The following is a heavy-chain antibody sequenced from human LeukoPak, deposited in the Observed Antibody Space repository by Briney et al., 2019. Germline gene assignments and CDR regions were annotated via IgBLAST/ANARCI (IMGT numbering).Heavy chain of an antibody. J-gene: IGHJ6*03. V-gene: IGHV3-30*02. CDR3: AKGGGYEAQYYYYYLDV. D-gene: IGHD5-12*01. CDR2: IRSDGSNK. CDR1: GFTFSSYG. Sequence: TGGSLRLSCAASGFTFSSYGMYWVRQAPGKGLEWVAFIRSDGSNKYYADSVKGRFTISRDNSKNTLYLQMKSLRAEDTAVYYCAKGGGYEAQYYYYYLDVWGKGTTVTISS.